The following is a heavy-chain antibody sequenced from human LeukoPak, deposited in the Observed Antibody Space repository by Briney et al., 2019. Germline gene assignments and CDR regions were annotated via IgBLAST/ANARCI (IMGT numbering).Heavy chain of an antibody. CDR3: ARVREVLRFLEWDPYMDV. Sequence: ASVKVSCKASVYTFTGYSMQWVRQAPGQGLEWRGWINPNSGGTNYAQKFQDRVTMTRDTSISTAYMELSRLRSDDTAVYYGARVREVLRFLEWDPYMDVWGKGTTVTVSS. V-gene: IGHV1-2*02. J-gene: IGHJ6*03. CDR1: VYTFTGYS. CDR2: INPNSGGT. D-gene: IGHD3-3*01.